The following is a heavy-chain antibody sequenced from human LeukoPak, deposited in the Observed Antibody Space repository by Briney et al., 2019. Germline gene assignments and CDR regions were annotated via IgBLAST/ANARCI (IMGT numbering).Heavy chain of an antibody. CDR3: AKTFIVGATTFFGFDY. D-gene: IGHD1-26*01. V-gene: IGHV3-23*01. J-gene: IGHJ4*02. CDR1: GFTFSSYA. Sequence: GGSLRLSCAASGFTFSSYAMSWVRQAPGKGLEWVSAISGSGGSTYYADPVKGRFTISRDNSKNTLYLQMNSLRAEDTAVYYCAKTFIVGATTFFGFDYWGQGTLVTVSS. CDR2: ISGSGGST.